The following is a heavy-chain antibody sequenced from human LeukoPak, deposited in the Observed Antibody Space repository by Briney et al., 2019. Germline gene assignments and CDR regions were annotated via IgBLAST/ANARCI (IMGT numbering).Heavy chain of an antibody. CDR1: GFTFSSYW. J-gene: IGHJ4*02. V-gene: IGHV3-74*01. CDR2: INIDGSST. D-gene: IGHD5-18*01. CDR3: ARDWGVGYGYGAIDY. Sequence: GGSLRLCCAASGFTFSSYWMHWVRQAPGKGLVWVTRINIDGSSTSYADSVKGRFTISRDNSKNAVYLQMDSLRGEDTAVYYCARDWGVGYGYGAIDYWGQGALVTVSS.